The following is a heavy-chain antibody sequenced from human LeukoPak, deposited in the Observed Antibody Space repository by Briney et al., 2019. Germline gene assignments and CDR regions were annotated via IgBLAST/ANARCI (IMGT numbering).Heavy chain of an antibody. CDR3: ARGTGGAAAADFDP. V-gene: IGHV4-31*03. CDR1: GGSVSSGSNY. D-gene: IGHD6-13*01. J-gene: IGHJ5*02. Sequence: SETLSLTCTVSGGSVSSGSNYWSWIRQPPGKGLEWIGAIYYTGSTYYNPSLKSRATISVDTSKNHFSLKLTSVTAADTAVYYCARGTGGAAAADFDPWGQGTLVTVSS. CDR2: IYYTGST.